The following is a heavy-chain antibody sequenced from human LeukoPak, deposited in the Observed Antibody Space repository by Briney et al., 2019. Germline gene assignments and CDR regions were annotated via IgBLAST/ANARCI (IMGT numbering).Heavy chain of an antibody. Sequence: PGGSLRLSCAASGFTFSSYAMSWVRQAPGKGLEWVSGISWNSDKIGYADSVKGRFTISRDNAKNSLYLQMNSLRAEDMALYYCAKDLSAVMDGLIDYWGQGTLVTVSS. D-gene: IGHD2-2*01. CDR2: ISWNSDKI. CDR1: GFTFSSYA. CDR3: AKDLSAVMDGLIDY. J-gene: IGHJ4*02. V-gene: IGHV3-9*03.